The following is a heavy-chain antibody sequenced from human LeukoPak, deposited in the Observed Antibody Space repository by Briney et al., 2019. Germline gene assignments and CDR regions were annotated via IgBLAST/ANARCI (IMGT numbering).Heavy chain of an antibody. CDR2: LSGTGGST. CDR3: ARGRYYYDSTH. Sequence: GGSLRLSCAASGFTFSNYAMSWVRQAPGKGLEWVSTLSGTGGSTYYADSVKGRFTISRDNAKNSLYLQMNSLRAEDTAVYYCARGRYYYDSTHWGQGTLVTVSS. D-gene: IGHD3-22*01. V-gene: IGHV3-23*01. J-gene: IGHJ4*02. CDR1: GFTFSNYA.